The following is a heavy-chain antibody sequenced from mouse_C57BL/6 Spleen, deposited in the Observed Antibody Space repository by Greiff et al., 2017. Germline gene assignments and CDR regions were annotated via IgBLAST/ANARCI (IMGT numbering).Heavy chain of an antibody. CDR2: IRSKSNNYAT. CDR3: VRLTTVVADWYFDV. D-gene: IGHD1-1*01. CDR1: GFSFNTYA. Sequence: EVKLVESGGGLVQPKGSLKLSCAASGFSFNTYAMNWVRQAPGKGLEWVARIRSKSNNYATYYADSVKDRFTISRDDSESMLYLQMNNLKTEDTAMYYCVRLTTVVADWYFDVWGTGTTVTVSS. V-gene: IGHV10-1*01. J-gene: IGHJ1*03.